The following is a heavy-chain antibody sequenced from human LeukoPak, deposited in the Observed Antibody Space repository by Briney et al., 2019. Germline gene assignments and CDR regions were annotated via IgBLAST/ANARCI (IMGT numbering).Heavy chain of an antibody. Sequence: GGSLRLSCAASGFTFSSYGMHWVRQAPGKGLEWVAVISYDGSNKYYADSVKGRFTISRDNSKNTLYLQMNSLRAEDTAVYYCAKGGYYYASSGYYPDYWGQGTLVTVSS. J-gene: IGHJ4*02. CDR3: AKGGYYYASSGYYPDY. V-gene: IGHV3-30*18. D-gene: IGHD3-22*01. CDR1: GFTFSSYG. CDR2: ISYDGSNK.